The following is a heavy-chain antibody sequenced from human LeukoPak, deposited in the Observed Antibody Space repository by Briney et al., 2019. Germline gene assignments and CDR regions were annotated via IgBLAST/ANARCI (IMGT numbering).Heavy chain of an antibody. Sequence: SVKVSCKASGGTFSSYAISWVRQAPGQGLEWMGGIIPIFGTANYAQKFQGRVTITTDESTSTAYMELSSLRSEDTAVYYCARATVRGVIITAPFDYWAREPWSPSPQ. J-gene: IGHJ4*02. CDR1: GGTFSSYA. CDR2: IIPIFGTA. V-gene: IGHV1-69*05. CDR3: ARATVRGVIITAPFDY. D-gene: IGHD3-10*01.